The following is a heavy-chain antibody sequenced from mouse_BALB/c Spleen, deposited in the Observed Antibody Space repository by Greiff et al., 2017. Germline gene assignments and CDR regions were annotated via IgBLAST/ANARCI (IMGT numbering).Heavy chain of an antibody. CDR3: TRDSDDRGYYFDY. CDR1: GFTFSSYT. V-gene: IGHV5-6-4*01. CDR2: ISSGGSYT. D-gene: IGHD2-12*01. Sequence: EVQLVESGGGLVKPGGSLKLSCAASGFTFSSYTMSWVRQTPEKRLEWVASISSGGSYTYYPDSVKGRFTISRDNAKNTLYLQMSSLKSEDTAMYYCTRDSDDRGYYFDYWGQGTTLTVSS. J-gene: IGHJ2*01.